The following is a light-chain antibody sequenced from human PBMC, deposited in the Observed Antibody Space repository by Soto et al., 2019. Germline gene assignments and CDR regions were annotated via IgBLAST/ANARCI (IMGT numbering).Light chain of an antibody. Sequence: AIRMTQSPSSFSASTGDRVTITCRASQGIGSYLAWFQQKSGTAPQLLIYAASTLQSWIPSRFSGSGSGTDFTLTISCLQSEDFATYYCQQYYNFPFTFGQGTKLEVK. CDR2: AAS. CDR1: QGIGSY. J-gene: IGKJ2*01. CDR3: QQYYNFPFT. V-gene: IGKV1-8*01.